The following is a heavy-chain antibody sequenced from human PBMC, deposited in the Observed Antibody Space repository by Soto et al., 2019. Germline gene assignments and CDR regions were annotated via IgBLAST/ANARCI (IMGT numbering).Heavy chain of an antibody. CDR3: ARGLRGLMAAAGTDLYYYGMDV. J-gene: IGHJ6*04. Sequence: ASVKVSCKASGGTFSSFAISWVRQAPGQGLQWMGGIIPIFGSAAYTQNFQGRVTITADESTTTAYMELSSLRSEDTAVYYCARGLRGLMAAAGTDLYYYGMDVWGKGTPVTSPQ. V-gene: IGHV1-69*13. D-gene: IGHD6-13*01. CDR2: IIPIFGSA. CDR1: GGTFSSFA.